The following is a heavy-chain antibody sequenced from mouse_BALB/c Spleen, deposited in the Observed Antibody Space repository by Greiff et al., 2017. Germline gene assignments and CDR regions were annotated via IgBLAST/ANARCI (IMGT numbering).Heavy chain of an antibody. CDR2: ILPGSGST. D-gene: IGHD2-1*01. Sequence: VQLQQSGAELMKPGASVKISCKATGYTFSSYWIEWVKQRPGHGLEWIGEILPGSGSTNYNEKFKGKATFTADTSSNTAYMQLSSLTSEDSAVYYCARRGYYGNYAGYWGQGTTLTVSS. V-gene: IGHV1-9*01. J-gene: IGHJ2*01. CDR1: GYTFSSYW. CDR3: ARRGYYGNYAGY.